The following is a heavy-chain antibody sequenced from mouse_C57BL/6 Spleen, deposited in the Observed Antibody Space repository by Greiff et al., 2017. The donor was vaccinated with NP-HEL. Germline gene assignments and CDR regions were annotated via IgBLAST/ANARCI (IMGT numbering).Heavy chain of an antibody. CDR1: GFTFTDYY. Sequence: EVQLVESGGGLVQPGGSLSLSCAASGFTFTDYYMSWVRQPPGKALEWLGFIRNKANGYTTEYSASVKGRFTISRDNSQSILYLQMNALRAEDSATYYCARSNWPWYFDVWGTGTTVTVSS. CDR2: IRNKANGYTT. V-gene: IGHV7-3*01. J-gene: IGHJ1*03. CDR3: ARSNWPWYFDV. D-gene: IGHD4-1*01.